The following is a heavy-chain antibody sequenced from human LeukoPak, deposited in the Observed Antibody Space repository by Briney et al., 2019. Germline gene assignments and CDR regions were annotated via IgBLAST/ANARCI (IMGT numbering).Heavy chain of an antibody. J-gene: IGHJ4*02. V-gene: IGHV4-59*08. CDR2: IYYSGST. Sequence: SETLSLTCTVSGGSISSYYWSWIRQPPGKELEWIGYIYYSGSTNYNPSPKSRVTISVDTSKNQFSLKLSSVTAADTAVYYCARSFYYDSSVPPGYWGQGTLVTVSS. D-gene: IGHD3-22*01. CDR3: ARSFYYDSSVPPGY. CDR1: GGSISSYY.